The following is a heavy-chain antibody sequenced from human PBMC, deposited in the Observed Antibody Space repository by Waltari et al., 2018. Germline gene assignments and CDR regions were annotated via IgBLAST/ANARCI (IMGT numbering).Heavy chain of an antibody. CDR3: IRDYGSPY. J-gene: IGHJ4*02. CDR2: INKDGTET. CDR1: GFPLSNYW. Sequence: EAQQVESGGDLVQPGGSLRLSWVVSGFPLSNYWMSWVRQAPGKGLEWVANINKDGTETYYVDSVRGRFTISKDDAKNSVYLQMNSLKVEDTAVYYCIRDYGSPYWGQGTLVTVSS. V-gene: IGHV3-7*03. D-gene: IGHD6-19*01.